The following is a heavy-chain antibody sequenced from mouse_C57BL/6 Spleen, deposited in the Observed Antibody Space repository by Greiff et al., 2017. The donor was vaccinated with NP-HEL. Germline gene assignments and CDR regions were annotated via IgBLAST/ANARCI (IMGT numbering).Heavy chain of an antibody. D-gene: IGHD1-1*01. CDR2: IYPRSGNT. CDR1: GYTFTSYG. Sequence: LQESGAELARPGASVKLSCKASGYTFTSYGISWVKQRTGQGLEWIGEIYPRSGNTYYNEKFKGKATLTADKSSSTAYMELRSLTSEDSAVYFCGLHYGSSYYAMDYWGQGTSVTVSS. J-gene: IGHJ4*01. V-gene: IGHV1-81*01. CDR3: GLHYGSSYYAMDY.